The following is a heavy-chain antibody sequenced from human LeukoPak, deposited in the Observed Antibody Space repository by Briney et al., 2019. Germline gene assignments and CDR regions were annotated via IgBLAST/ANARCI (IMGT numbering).Heavy chain of an antibody. J-gene: IGHJ4*02. V-gene: IGHV3-23*01. Sequence: GGSLRLSCAASGFTFSSYAMSWVRQAPGKGLEWISGISGSGASTYYADSVKGRFTISRDDSRNTLYLQMNSLRGDDTAVYYCAKDMGKWESLHFFDYWGQGTLVTVSS. CDR1: GFTFSSYA. CDR3: AKDMGKWESLHFFDY. D-gene: IGHD1-26*01. CDR2: ISGSGAST.